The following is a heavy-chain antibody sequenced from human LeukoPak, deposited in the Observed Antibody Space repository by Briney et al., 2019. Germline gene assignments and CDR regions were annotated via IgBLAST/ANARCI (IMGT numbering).Heavy chain of an antibody. V-gene: IGHV3-48*03. CDR2: INTASSII. Sequence: GGSLRLSCAASGFTFSSYEMNWVRQAPGKGLEWVSNINTASSIIYYTDSVKGRFTISRDNAKNSLYLQMNSLRGEDTAVYYCARRLPYYGMDVWGQGTTVTVS. CDR1: GFTFSSYE. CDR3: ARRLPYYGMDV. D-gene: IGHD5-18*01. J-gene: IGHJ6*02.